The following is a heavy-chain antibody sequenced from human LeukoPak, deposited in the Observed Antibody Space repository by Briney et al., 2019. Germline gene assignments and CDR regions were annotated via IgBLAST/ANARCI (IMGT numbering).Heavy chain of an antibody. CDR1: GFNFSSYG. D-gene: IGHD4-17*01. Sequence: GGSLRLSCAASGFNFSSYGMHWVRQAPGKGLEWVAVIWYDGSNKYYADSVKSRFTISRDNSKNTLYLQMNSLRAEDTAVYCCASDRYGDYGWYFDLWGRGTLVTVSS. CDR3: ASDRYGDYGWYFDL. J-gene: IGHJ2*01. V-gene: IGHV3-33*08. CDR2: IWYDGSNK.